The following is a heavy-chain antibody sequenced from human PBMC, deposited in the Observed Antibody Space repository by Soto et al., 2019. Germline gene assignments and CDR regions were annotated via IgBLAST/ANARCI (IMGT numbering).Heavy chain of an antibody. CDR3: ARSYRPDWSWFDP. D-gene: IGHD3-9*01. CDR2: INPSGGST. CDR1: GYDISNDS. J-gene: IGHJ5*02. Sequence: WKASGYDISNDSVDCVLLNPGQGLEWMGIINPSGGSTSYAQKFQGRVTISVDTSKNQFSLKLSSVTAADTAVYYCARSYRPDWSWFDPWGQGTLVTVSS. V-gene: IGHV1-46*01.